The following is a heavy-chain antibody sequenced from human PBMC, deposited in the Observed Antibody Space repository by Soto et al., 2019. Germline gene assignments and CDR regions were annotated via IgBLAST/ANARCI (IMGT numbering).Heavy chain of an antibody. CDR3: ARGHMALFDY. V-gene: IGHV4-34*01. Sequence: QVQLQQWGAGLLKPSETLSLTCAVYGGSFSGYYWSWIRQPPGKGLEWIGEINHSGSTHYNPSLKIRVTISVDASRNQFSLKLSSVTAADTAVYYCARGHMALFDYWGQGTLVTVSS. CDR2: INHSGST. J-gene: IGHJ4*02. CDR1: GGSFSGYY.